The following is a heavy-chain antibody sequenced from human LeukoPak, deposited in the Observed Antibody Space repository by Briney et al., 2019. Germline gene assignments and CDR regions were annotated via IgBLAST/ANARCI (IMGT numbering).Heavy chain of an antibody. CDR1: GGSISSYY. CDR2: IYYSGST. V-gene: IGHV4-59*08. J-gene: IGHJ4*02. CDR3: ASSPSRYSSSWPAGSFDY. D-gene: IGHD6-13*01. Sequence: SETLSLTCTVSGGSISSYYWSWIRQPPGKGLEWIGYIYYSGSTNYNPSLKSRVTISVDTSKNQFSLKLSSVTAADTAVYYCASSPSRYSSSWPAGSFDYWGQGTLVTVSS.